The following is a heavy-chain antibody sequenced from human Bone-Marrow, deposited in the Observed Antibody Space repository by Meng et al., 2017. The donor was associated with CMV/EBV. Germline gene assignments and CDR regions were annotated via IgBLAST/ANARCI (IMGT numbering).Heavy chain of an antibody. CDR1: GGSFGGYY. V-gene: IGHV4-34*01. D-gene: IGHD2-2*01. Sequence: GSLRLSCAVYGGSFGGYYWSWIRQPPGKGLEWIGEINHSGSTNYNPSLKSRVTISVDTSKNQFSLKLSSVTAADTAVYYCARGGYCSSTSCTLDYWGQGTLVTVSS. CDR2: INHSGST. CDR3: ARGGYCSSTSCTLDY. J-gene: IGHJ4*02.